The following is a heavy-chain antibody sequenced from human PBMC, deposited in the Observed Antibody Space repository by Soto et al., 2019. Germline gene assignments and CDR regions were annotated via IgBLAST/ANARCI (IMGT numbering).Heavy chain of an antibody. CDR1: RFTFSGYW. D-gene: IGHD2-15*01. Sequence: GGSLRLSCAASRFTFSGYWMAWIRQAPGRGLEWLSYVDGSGSHIYYADSVRGRFTISRDNAQNSLYLQLNSLRVEDTAVYYCARARPDIVPVVGETPGYYGMGAWGQGTTVPVSS. J-gene: IGHJ6*02. V-gene: IGHV3-11*01. CDR3: ARARPDIVPVVGETPGYYGMGA. CDR2: VDGSGSHI.